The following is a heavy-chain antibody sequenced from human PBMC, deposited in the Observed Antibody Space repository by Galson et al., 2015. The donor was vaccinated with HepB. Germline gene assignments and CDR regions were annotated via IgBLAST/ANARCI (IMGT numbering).Heavy chain of an antibody. Sequence: SVKVSCKASGYTFTSYAMHWVRQAPGQRLEWMGWINAGNGNTKYSQKFQGRVTITRDTSASTAYMELSSLRSDDTAVYYCARAHCSGATCYSADYWGQGTLVTVSS. CDR2: INAGNGNT. CDR1: GYTFTSYA. D-gene: IGHD2-15*01. V-gene: IGHV1-3*01. CDR3: ARAHCSGATCYSADY. J-gene: IGHJ4*02.